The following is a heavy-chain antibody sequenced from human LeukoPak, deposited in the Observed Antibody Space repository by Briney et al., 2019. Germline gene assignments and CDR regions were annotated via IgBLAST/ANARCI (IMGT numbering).Heavy chain of an antibody. CDR2: INPGGGST. Sequence: ASVKVSCKASGFTFTSYYMHWVRQAPGQGLEWMGIINPGGGSTSYPQKFQGRVTMTRDTSTGTVYMELSSLRSEDTAVYYCACVVRGAFDIWGQGTLVTVSS. D-gene: IGHD2-21*01. J-gene: IGHJ3*02. V-gene: IGHV1-46*03. CDR3: ACVVRGAFDI. CDR1: GFTFTSYY.